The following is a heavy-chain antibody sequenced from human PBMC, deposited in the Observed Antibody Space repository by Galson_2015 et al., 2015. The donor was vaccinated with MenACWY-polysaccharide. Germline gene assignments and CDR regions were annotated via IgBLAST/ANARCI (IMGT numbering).Heavy chain of an antibody. D-gene: IGHD6-6*01. CDR3: VKDFGRPVYGPTH. CDR1: GFTFSIYG. V-gene: IGHV3-64D*08. CDR2: IAGSGGGI. Sequence: SLRLSCAASGFTFSIYGMYWVRQAPGQGLEFVSTIAGSGGGISYADSVKGRFTISRDNSRNTLFLQMTSLRVEDTAVYYCVKDFGRPVYGPTHWGQGTLVIVSS. J-gene: IGHJ4*02.